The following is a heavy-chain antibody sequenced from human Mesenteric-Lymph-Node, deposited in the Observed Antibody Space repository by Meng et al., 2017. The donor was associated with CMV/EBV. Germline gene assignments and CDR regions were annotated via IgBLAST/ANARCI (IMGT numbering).Heavy chain of an antibody. V-gene: IGHV3-23*03. CDR3: AKGGDYGDLRERALGLSHYFDY. D-gene: IGHD4-17*01. J-gene: IGHJ4*02. CDR2: FYSDGSTLGAYR. Sequence: GESLKISCAAFGFSVNNNYINWVRQTPGKGLEWVSVFYSDGSTLGAYRDYADSVRGRFTISRDNSKNTLYLQMNSLRAEDTAVYYCAKGGDYGDLRERALGLSHYFDYWGQGTLVTVSS. CDR1: GFSVNNNY.